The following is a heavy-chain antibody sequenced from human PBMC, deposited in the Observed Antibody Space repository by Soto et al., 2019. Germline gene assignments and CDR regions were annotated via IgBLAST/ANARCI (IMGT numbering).Heavy chain of an antibody. D-gene: IGHD2-2*01. CDR3: AKDMGLVPAAMAPNPFDY. CDR1: GFTFDDYA. CDR2: ISWNSGSR. Sequence: EVQLGESGGGLIQPGRSLRLSCAASGFTFDDYAMHWVRQAPGKGLQWVSGISWNSGSRGYADSVKGRFTISRDNARNSLYLQMNGLRAEDTALYYCAKDMGLVPAAMAPNPFDYSGQGSLVTVSS. J-gene: IGHJ4*02. V-gene: IGHV3-9*01.